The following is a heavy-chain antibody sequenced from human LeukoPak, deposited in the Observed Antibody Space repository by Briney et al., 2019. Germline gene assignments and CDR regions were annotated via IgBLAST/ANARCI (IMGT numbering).Heavy chain of an antibody. D-gene: IGHD2-8*02. V-gene: IGHV4-31*03. CDR3: ARDQVECTGGTCQSRVGFDF. CDR1: GDSISNGVKY. J-gene: IGHJ4*02. CDR2: IYHSGRS. Sequence: SETLSLTCTVSGDSISNGVKYWSWIRQHPGRGLEWIGYIYHSGRSYYNPSLKSRITMSVDTSRNQFSLNLSSVTAADTAVYYCARDQVECTGGTCQSRVGFDFWGQGTLVTVSS.